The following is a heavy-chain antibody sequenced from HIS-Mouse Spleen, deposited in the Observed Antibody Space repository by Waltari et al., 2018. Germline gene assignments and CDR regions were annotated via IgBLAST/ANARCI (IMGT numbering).Heavy chain of an antibody. CDR3: AREIPYSSSWYDWYFDL. CDR1: GGSISSSSYY. J-gene: IGHJ2*01. Sequence: QLQLQESGPGLVKPSETLSLTCTVSGGSISSSSYYWGWIRQPPGKGLEWIGRIYYGDSTYSPPSLKSRVPISVDTSKTQFSLKLSSVTAADTAVYYCAREIPYSSSWYDWYFDLWGRGTLVTVSS. CDR2: IYYGDST. D-gene: IGHD6-13*01. V-gene: IGHV4-39*07.